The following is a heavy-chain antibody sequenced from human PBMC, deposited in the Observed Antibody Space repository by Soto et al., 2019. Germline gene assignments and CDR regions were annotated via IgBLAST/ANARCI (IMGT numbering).Heavy chain of an antibody. CDR1: GFTFSDYA. Sequence: EVQLLESGGNLVQPGGSLRLSCAASGFTFSDYAMSWVRQAPGKGLEWVSAISASGGGAYYADSVKGRFTISRDNSMDTLYLQMNSLRAEDTAVYYCAKASIAVAGSGDFDYWGQGTLVTVSS. D-gene: IGHD6-19*01. CDR3: AKASIAVAGSGDFDY. V-gene: IGHV3-23*01. CDR2: ISASGGGA. J-gene: IGHJ4*02.